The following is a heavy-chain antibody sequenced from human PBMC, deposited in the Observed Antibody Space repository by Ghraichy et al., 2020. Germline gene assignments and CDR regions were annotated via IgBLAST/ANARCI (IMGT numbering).Heavy chain of an antibody. CDR1: GFTFSGFA. CDR3: AKDWRLDY. Sequence: ETLSLTCAASGFTFSGFAMNWVRQAPGKGLEWISDIDSNGDSTHYANSVRGRFTISRDNSNNTVYLQMNSLRAEDTAVYYCAKDWRLDYWGQGTLVTVSS. CDR2: IDSNGDST. V-gene: IGHV3-23*01. D-gene: IGHD3-3*01. J-gene: IGHJ4*02.